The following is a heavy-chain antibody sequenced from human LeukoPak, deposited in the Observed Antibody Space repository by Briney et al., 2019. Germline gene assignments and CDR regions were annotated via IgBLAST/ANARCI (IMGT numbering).Heavy chain of an antibody. CDR3: ARLITIFGVVIAFDI. CDR1: GYSFTSYW. CDR2: IYPGDSDT. Sequence: GESLKISCKGSGYSFTSYWIGWVRQMPGKGLEWMGIIYPGDSDTRYSPSFQGQVTISADKSISTAYLQWGSLKASDTAMYYCARLITIFGVVIAFDIWGQGTMVTVSS. J-gene: IGHJ3*02. D-gene: IGHD3-3*01. V-gene: IGHV5-51*01.